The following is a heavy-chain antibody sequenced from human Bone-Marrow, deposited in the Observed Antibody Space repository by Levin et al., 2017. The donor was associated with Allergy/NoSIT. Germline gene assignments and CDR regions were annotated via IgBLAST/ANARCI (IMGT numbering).Heavy chain of an antibody. CDR1: GFTSSAFA. CDR2: ISHDGREE. Sequence: PGGSLRLSCEASGFTSSAFAMHWVRQAPGKGLQWVATISHDGREEHITDSVQGRFTISRDNSKNRVYLRMNSLRPEDTAVYYCARDVWGGNLSGRSSGLGLWGQGTTVTVSS. J-gene: IGHJ6*02. D-gene: IGHD4-23*01. V-gene: IGHV3-30*04. CDR3: ARDVWGGNLSGRSSGLGL.